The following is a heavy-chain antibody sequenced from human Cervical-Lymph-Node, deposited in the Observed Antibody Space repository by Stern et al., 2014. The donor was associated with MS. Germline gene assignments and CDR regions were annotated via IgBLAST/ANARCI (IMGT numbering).Heavy chain of an antibody. V-gene: IGHV3-23*04. J-gene: IGHJ4*02. CDR1: GFTFSSYA. CDR3: AKSTVNSLSDY. CDR2: ISGSCGST. Sequence: VQLVESGGGLVQPGASVRLSCAASGFTFSSYAISWVRQAPGKGLEWVSAISGSCGSTNYAKSVQGRVTIHRDTSKNTPYLPMNSLRAEDPAVYYCAKSTVNSLSDYWGQGTPVTVSS. D-gene: IGHD4-17*01.